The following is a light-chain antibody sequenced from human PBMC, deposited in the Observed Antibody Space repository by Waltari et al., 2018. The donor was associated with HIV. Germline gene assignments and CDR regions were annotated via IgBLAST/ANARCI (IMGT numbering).Light chain of an antibody. CDR3: QQFNSYPLT. CDR2: SAS. J-gene: IGKJ4*01. CDR1: QDVSHF. Sequence: IQLTQSPTFLSASVGDRVTVTCRSSQDVSHFLAWYQQKPGKAPKLLIYSASTLRSGVPSRFSGSGSGTQFILSVSSLQSDDFARYYCQQFNSYPLTFGGGTEFEIK. V-gene: IGKV1-9*01.